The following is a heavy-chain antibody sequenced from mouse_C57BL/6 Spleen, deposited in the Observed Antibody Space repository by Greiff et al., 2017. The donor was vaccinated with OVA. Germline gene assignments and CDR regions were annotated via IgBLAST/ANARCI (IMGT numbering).Heavy chain of an antibody. CDR3: AKGSTMITAEFDY. J-gene: IGHJ2*01. CDR1: GYTFTSYW. D-gene: IGHD2-4*01. V-gene: IGHV1-52*01. CDR2: IDPSDSAT. Sequence: QVQLQQPGAELVRPGSSVKLSCKASGYTFTSYWMHWVKQRPIQGLEWIGNIDPSDSATHYNQKFKDKATLTVDKSSSTAYMQLSSLTSEDSAVYYCAKGSTMITAEFDYWGQGTTLTVSS.